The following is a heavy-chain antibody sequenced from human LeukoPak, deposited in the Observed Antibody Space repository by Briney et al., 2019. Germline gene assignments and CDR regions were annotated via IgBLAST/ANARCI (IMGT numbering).Heavy chain of an antibody. CDR1: GGSISSYY. J-gene: IGHJ3*02. V-gene: IGHV4-59*01. D-gene: IGHD6-19*01. CDR2: IYYSGST. CDR3: ARDPQGLVDAFDI. Sequence: SETLSLTCTVSGGSISSYYWSWIRQPPGKGLEWIGYIYYSGSTNYNPSLKSRVTISVDTSKNQFSLKLSSVTAADTAVYYCARDPQGLVDAFDIWGQGTMVTVSS.